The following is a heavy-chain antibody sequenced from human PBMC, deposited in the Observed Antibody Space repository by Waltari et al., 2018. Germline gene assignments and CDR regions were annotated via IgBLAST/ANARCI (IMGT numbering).Heavy chain of an antibody. J-gene: IGHJ5*02. D-gene: IGHD3-10*01. Sequence: EERLVESGGGLVKPGGSLRLSCVASGFRFSDYGMNWVRQAPGTGLEWLSSIGGTHSNIFYAESVRGRFTVSRDNSKNSLYLEMSNVRAEDTGLYYCTRDLYGSGGDWFDPWGQGTLVTVSS. CDR3: TRDLYGSGGDWFDP. V-gene: IGHV3-21*03. CDR2: IGGTHSNI. CDR1: GFRFSDYG.